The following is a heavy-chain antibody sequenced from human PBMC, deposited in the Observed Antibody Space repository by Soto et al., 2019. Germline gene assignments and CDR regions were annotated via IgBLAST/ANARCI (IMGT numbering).Heavy chain of an antibody. D-gene: IGHD2-15*01. CDR2: IYHSGGT. V-gene: IGHV4-4*02. CDR1: GGSIRSSNW. CDR3: ARSGYCSGGSCHDY. Sequence: SETLSLTCAVSGGSIRSSNWWCWVRQPPGKGLEWIGEIYHSGGTNYNPSLKSRVTISVDKSKNQFSLKLSSVPAADTAVYYRARSGYCSGGSCHDYGGEGTLVTVSS. J-gene: IGHJ4*02.